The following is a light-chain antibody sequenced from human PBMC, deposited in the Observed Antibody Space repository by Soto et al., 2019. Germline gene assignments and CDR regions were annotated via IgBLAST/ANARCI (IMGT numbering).Light chain of an antibody. CDR3: QQYNNWPPLT. V-gene: IGKV3-15*01. J-gene: IGKJ4*01. CDR1: KIVPRK. CDR2: GAS. Sequence: ELVMTQPPATLSVSPGERATLSCRASKIVPRKLAWYQQKPGQAPRLLIYGASTRATGIPARFSGSGSGTEFTLTISNLQSEDFAVYYCQQYNNWPPLTFGGGTKVEIK.